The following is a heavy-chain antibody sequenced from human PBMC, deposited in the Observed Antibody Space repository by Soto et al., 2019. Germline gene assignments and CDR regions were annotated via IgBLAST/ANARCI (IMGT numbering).Heavy chain of an antibody. V-gene: IGHV3-74*01. CDR3: ARVRYNLFGY. CDR2: IKGDESRT. J-gene: IGHJ4*02. CDR1: GFTFSSFW. Sequence: DVQLVESGGGLVQPGGSLRLSCEASGFTFSSFWMHWVRQVPGKGLVWVSRIKGDESRTAYADFVAGRFTISGDNAKSTLYLEMHSLTVEDTAVYYCARVRYNLFGYWGRGTLVTVSS. D-gene: IGHD1-20*01.